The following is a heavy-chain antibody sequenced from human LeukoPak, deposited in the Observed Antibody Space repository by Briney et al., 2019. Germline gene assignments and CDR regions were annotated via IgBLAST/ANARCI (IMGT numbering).Heavy chain of an antibody. CDR2: INWNGGST. CDR1: GFTFDDYG. J-gene: IGHJ3*01. CDR3: ARPAYTAAYDL. V-gene: IGHV3-20*04. Sequence: GGSLRLSCAASGFTFDDYGMSWVRQAPGKGLEWVSGINWNGGSTGYADSVKGRFTISRDNARNSLFLQMNGLRREDTAVYYCARPAYTAAYDLWGQGPMVTVSS. D-gene: IGHD3-16*01.